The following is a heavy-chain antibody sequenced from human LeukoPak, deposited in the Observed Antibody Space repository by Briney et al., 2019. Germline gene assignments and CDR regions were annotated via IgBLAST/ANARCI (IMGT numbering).Heavy chain of an antibody. CDR3: ARELVTVGATGSDY. D-gene: IGHD1-26*01. J-gene: IGHJ4*02. CDR2: IYTSGST. CDR1: GGSISSYY. V-gene: IGHV4-4*07. Sequence: KPSETLSLTCTVSGGSISSYYWSWIRQPAGEGLEWIGRIYTSGSTNYNPSLKSRVTMSVDTSKNQFSLKLSSVTAADTAVYYCARELVTVGATGSDYWGQGTLVTVSS.